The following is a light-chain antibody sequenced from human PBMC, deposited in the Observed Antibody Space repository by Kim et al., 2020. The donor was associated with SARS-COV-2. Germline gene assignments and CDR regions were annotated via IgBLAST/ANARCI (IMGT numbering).Light chain of an antibody. V-gene: IGLV3-19*01. CDR1: SLRTYF. CDR3: NSRDSSAKRYV. J-gene: IGLJ1*01. CDR2: GKN. Sequence: ALGQTIRITCQGASLRTYFSSWYQQKPRPAPVLVLYGKNNRPSGIPDRFSASTSGNTASLTITGAQAEDEADYYCNSRDSSAKRYVFGSGTKVTVL.